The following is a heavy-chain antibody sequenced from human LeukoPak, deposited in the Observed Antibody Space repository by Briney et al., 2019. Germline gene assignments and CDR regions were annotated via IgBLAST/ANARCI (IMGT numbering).Heavy chain of an antibody. CDR2: ISWEGDTT. Sequence: GSLRLSCAASGFTFDDYARHWVRQAPGKGLEWVSLISWEGDTTYYADSVRGRFTISRDNSKNSLYLQMNSLTADDTAFYYCTRDTDYGSATNYFDHWGQGTLVSVSS. CDR3: TRDTDYGSATNYFDH. V-gene: IGHV3-43D*04. D-gene: IGHD3-10*01. CDR1: GFTFDDYA. J-gene: IGHJ4*02.